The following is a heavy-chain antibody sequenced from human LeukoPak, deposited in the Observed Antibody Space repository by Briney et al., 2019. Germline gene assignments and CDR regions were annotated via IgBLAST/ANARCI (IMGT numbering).Heavy chain of an antibody. J-gene: IGHJ4*02. D-gene: IGHD2-15*01. CDR2: INPSGGST. CDR1: GYTFTSYY. CDR3: ARDRRVVVILDY. Sequence: ASVKVSCKASGYTFTSYYMHWVRQAPGQGLEWMGIINPSGGSTSYAQKFQGRVTMTRDTSTSTVYMELSSPRSEDTAVYYCARDRRVVVILDYWGQGTLVTVSS. V-gene: IGHV1-46*01.